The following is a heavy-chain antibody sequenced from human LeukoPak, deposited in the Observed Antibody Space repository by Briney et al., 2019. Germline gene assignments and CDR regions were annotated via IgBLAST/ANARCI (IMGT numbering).Heavy chain of an antibody. CDR1: GYTFTDYY. V-gene: IGHV1-2*02. CDR3: ARDVDSGSSLDH. Sequence: ASVKVSCKTSGYTFTDYYFHWVRQAPGQGLEWVGWINPSSGATNYAQQFQGRVTMTRDTSLSTAYMELTRLISDDTAVYYCARDVDSGSSLDHWGQGTLVTVSS. CDR2: INPSSGAT. J-gene: IGHJ4*02. D-gene: IGHD1-26*01.